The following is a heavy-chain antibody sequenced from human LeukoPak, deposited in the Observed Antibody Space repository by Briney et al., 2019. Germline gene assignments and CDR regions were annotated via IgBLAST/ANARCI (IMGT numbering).Heavy chain of an antibody. J-gene: IGHJ4*02. D-gene: IGHD1-26*01. CDR1: GFTFSSYG. CDR3: ARFQYSGSYLDY. CDR2: ISYDGSNK. Sequence: PGGSLRLSCAASGFTFSSYGMHWVRQAPGKGLEWMAVISYDGSNKYYADSVKGRFTISRDNSKNTLYLQMNSLRAEDTAVYYCARFQYSGSYLDYWGQGTLVTVSS. V-gene: IGHV3-30*03.